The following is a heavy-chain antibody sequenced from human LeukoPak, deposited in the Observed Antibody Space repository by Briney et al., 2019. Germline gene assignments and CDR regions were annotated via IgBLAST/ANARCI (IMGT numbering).Heavy chain of an antibody. CDR2: ISWNSGSI. D-gene: IGHD3-10*01. CDR3: AKDSRLWFGEFYYFDY. V-gene: IGHV3-9*01. Sequence: GGSLRLSCAASGFTFDDYAMHWVRQAPGKGLEWVSGISWNSGSIGYADSVKGRSTISRDNAKNSLYLQMTSLRAEDTALYYCAKDSRLWFGEFYYFDYWGQGTLVTVSS. CDR1: GFTFDDYA. J-gene: IGHJ4*02.